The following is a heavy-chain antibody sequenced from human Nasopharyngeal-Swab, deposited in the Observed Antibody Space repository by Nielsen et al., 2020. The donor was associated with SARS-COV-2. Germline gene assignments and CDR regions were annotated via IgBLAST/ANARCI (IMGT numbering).Heavy chain of an antibody. D-gene: IGHD5-12*01. V-gene: IGHV3-30-3*01. J-gene: IGHJ4*02. Sequence: GESLKISCAASGFTFSSYAMHWVRQAPGKGLEWVAVISYDGSNKYYADSVKGRFTISRDNSKNTLYLQMNSLRAEDTAVYYCATNGGYSGYSPFDYWGQGTLVTVSS. CDR1: GFTFSSYA. CDR2: ISYDGSNK. CDR3: ATNGGYSGYSPFDY.